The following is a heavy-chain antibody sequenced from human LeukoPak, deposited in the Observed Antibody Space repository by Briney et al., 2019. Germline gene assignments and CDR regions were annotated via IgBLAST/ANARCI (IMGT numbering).Heavy chain of an antibody. Sequence: GESLQISCEASGYRFTNYWIGWVRQMPGKGLEWMGTIYPGDSDTRYSPSFQGQVTISADKSISTAYLQWSSLKASDTAVYYCARWAATGIGLDYWGQGTLVTVSS. J-gene: IGHJ4*02. V-gene: IGHV5-51*01. CDR3: ARWAATGIGLDY. CDR2: IYPGDSDT. D-gene: IGHD6-13*01. CDR1: GYRFTNYW.